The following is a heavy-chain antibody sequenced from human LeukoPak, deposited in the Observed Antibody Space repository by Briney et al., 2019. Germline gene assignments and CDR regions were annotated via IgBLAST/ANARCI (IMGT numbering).Heavy chain of an antibody. Sequence: PGGSLRLSCAAAGFTFSGYAVSWVRQAPGKGLEWVSTISGSGASTYYADSVKGRFTISRDNSKNTVYLQMNSLRAEDTDVYYCAKRDTMIRGLDYWGQGTPVTVSS. D-gene: IGHD3-10*01. CDR1: GFTFSGYA. J-gene: IGHJ4*01. CDR2: ISGSGAST. V-gene: IGHV3-23*01. CDR3: AKRDTMIRGLDY.